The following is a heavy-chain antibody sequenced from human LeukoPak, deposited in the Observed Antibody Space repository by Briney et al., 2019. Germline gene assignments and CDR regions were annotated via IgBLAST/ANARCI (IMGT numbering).Heavy chain of an antibody. J-gene: IGHJ6*02. V-gene: IGHV3-30-3*01. CDR2: ISYDGSNK. D-gene: IGHD3-16*01. CDR3: ARGGGLDV. CDR1: GFTFSGYP. Sequence: GGSLRLSCAASGFTFSGYPIHWVRQAPGKGLEWVAVISYDGSNKYYADSVKGRFTISRDNSKNTLYLQMNSLRAEDTAVYFCARGGGLDVWGQGATVTVSS.